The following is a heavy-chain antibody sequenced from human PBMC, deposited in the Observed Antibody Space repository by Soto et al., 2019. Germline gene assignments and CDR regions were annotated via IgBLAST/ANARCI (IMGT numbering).Heavy chain of an antibody. V-gene: IGHV3-30-3*01. J-gene: IGHJ6*02. CDR2: ISYDGSNK. CDR3: ARERNTGYDYSYYYGMDV. D-gene: IGHD5-18*01. CDR1: GFTFSSYA. Sequence: GGSLRLSCAASGFTFSSYAMHWVRQAPGKGLEWVAVISYDGSNKYYADSVKGRFTISRDNSKNTLYLQMNSLRAEDTAVYYCARERNTGYDYSYYYGMDVWGQGTTVTAP.